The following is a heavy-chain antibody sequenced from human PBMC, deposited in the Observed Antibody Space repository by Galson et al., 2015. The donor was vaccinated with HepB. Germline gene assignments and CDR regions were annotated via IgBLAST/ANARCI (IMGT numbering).Heavy chain of an antibody. V-gene: IGHV3-30*02. CDR2: IRYDGRNS. Sequence: SLRLSCAASGFTFSSYGMHWVRQAPGKGLEWVAFIRYDGRNSFYPDSVKGRFTTSRDSSKNTLYLQMNSLRVEDTAVYYCARDLNYYDRTAAYWGQGILVTVSS. J-gene: IGHJ4*02. CDR1: GFTFSSYG. CDR3: ARDLNYYDRTAAY. D-gene: IGHD3-16*01.